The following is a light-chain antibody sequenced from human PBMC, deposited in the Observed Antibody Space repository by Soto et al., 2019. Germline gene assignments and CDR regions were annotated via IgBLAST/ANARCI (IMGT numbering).Light chain of an antibody. CDR2: KAS. CDR3: QQYNSYSPYT. J-gene: IGKJ2*01. Sequence: DIQMTQSPSTLSASVGDRVTITCRASQSISSWLAWYQQKPGKAPKLLIYKASSLESGVPSRCSGSGSGTEFTLTISSLQHDAFETYYCQQYNSYSPYTFGQGTKLEIK. V-gene: IGKV1-5*03. CDR1: QSISSW.